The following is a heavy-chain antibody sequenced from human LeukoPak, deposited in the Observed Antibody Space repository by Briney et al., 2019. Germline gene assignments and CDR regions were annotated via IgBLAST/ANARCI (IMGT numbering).Heavy chain of an antibody. CDR3: ARETEDIVVVPAAMG. V-gene: IGHV3-21*01. D-gene: IGHD2-2*01. J-gene: IGHJ4*02. Sequence: GGSLRLSCAASGFTFSSYSMNWVRQAPGKGLEWVSSISSSSSYIYYADSVKGRFTISRDNAKNSLYLQMNSLRAEDTAVYYCARETEDIVVVPAAMGWGQGTLVTVSS. CDR2: ISSSSSYI. CDR1: GFTFSSYS.